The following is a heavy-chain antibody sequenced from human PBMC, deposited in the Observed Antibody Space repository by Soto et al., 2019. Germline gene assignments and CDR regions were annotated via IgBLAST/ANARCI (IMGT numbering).Heavy chain of an antibody. J-gene: IGHJ4*02. V-gene: IGHV2-5*02. CDR2: IYWDDDK. CDR3: AHRVLRTVFGLVTTTAIYFDF. D-gene: IGHD3-3*01. Sequence: KESGPTVVKPTETLTLTCTFSGFSLTTSGVGVGWVRQSPGKAPEWLALIYWDDDKRYSTSLNSRLIITKDTSKNKVVLTMANVDPADTATYYCAHRVLRTVFGLVTTTAIYFDFWGPGTPVVVSS. CDR1: GFSLTTSGVG.